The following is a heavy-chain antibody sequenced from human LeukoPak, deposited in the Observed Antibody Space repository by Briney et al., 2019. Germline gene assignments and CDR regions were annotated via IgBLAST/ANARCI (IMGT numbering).Heavy chain of an antibody. CDR1: GGSISSYY. V-gene: IGHV4-59*01. D-gene: IGHD6-13*01. CDR2: IYYSGST. Sequence: SETLSLTCTVSGGSISSYYWSWIRQPPGKGLEWIGYIYYSGSTNYNPSLKSRVTISVDTSKNQFSLKLSSVTAADTAVYYCARRGAAARNWFDPWGQGTLVTVSS. J-gene: IGHJ5*02. CDR3: ARRGAAARNWFDP.